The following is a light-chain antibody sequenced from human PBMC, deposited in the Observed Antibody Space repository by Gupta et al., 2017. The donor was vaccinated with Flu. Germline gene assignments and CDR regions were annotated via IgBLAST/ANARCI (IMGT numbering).Light chain of an antibody. CDR1: GCGGGN. CDR3: HVWDSSNGHRDV. V-gene: IGLV3-21*02. J-gene: IGLJ1*01. CDR2: NNK. Sequence: VLTQPPALSVAQGQTARLICGTNGCGGGNVRWYHQRAGQAPVLVIFNNKDRPSGISERFSCSMTGNTATLTIDRVEAGDEADYFCHVWDSSNGHRDVFGPGTKVTV.